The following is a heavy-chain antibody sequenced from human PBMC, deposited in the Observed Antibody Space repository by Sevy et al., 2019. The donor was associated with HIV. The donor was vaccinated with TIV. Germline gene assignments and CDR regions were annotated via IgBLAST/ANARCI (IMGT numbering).Heavy chain of an antibody. Sequence: GGSLRLSCIVSGFTFNDYWMHWVRQVPGKGLEWVSRINRDGSSSSYADAVKGRFTISRDNAKNMLFLEMNGLRVEDTAMYFCAKVFTSGYYVGFDDWGQGTLVTVSS. CDR3: AKVFTSGYYVGFDD. CDR2: INRDGSSS. J-gene: IGHJ4*02. CDR1: GFTFNDYW. V-gene: IGHV3-74*01. D-gene: IGHD3-3*01.